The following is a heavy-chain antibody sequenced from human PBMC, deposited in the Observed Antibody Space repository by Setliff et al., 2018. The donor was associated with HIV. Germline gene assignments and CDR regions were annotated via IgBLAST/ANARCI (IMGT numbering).Heavy chain of an antibody. V-gene: IGHV1-2*02. Sequence: AASVKVSCKSSGYTFNDSFIHWVRQAPGQGLEWMGWITPDSGGTNYAQKFQGRVTMTRDTSISTAYMELSSLKSDDTAMYFCARRVSYASSGYPLGYWGQGTQVTVSS. CDR1: GYTFNDSF. CDR2: ITPDSGGT. J-gene: IGHJ4*02. CDR3: ARRVSYASSGYPLGY. D-gene: IGHD3-22*01.